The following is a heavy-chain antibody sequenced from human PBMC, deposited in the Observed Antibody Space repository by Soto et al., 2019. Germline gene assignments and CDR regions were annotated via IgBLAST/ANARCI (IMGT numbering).Heavy chain of an antibody. Sequence: QVQLQESGPGLVKPSETLSLTCTVSSDSIAGENWWSWVRQPPGMGLEWIGVIFHTGGTNYNPSLKSRVTMEVDKSKNQFSLNLISATAADTAVYYCARVFSSGSGWMYYFDFWGQGTLVSVSS. J-gene: IGHJ4*02. V-gene: IGHV4-4*02. CDR1: SDSIAGENW. CDR3: ARVFSSGSGWMYYFDF. D-gene: IGHD6-25*01. CDR2: IFHTGGT.